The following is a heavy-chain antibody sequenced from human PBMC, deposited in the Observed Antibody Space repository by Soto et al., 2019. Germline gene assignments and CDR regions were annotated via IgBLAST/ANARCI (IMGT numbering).Heavy chain of an antibody. CDR2: INSDGSST. CDR3: ARGGGLNWYFDL. D-gene: IGHD3-16*01. V-gene: IGHV3-74*01. J-gene: IGHJ2*01. Sequence: EVQLVESGGGLVQPGGSLRLSCAASGFTFSSYWMHWGRQAPGKGLVWVSRINSDGSSTSYADSVKGRFTISRESAKNTLYLQMNSLRAENTAVYYCARGGGLNWYFDLWGCGTLVTVSS. CDR1: GFTFSSYW.